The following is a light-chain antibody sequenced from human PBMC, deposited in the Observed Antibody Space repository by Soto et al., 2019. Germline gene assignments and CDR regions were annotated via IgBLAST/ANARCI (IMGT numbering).Light chain of an antibody. CDR1: SGYSNYK. Sequence: QLVLTQPPSASASLGASVTLTCTLSSGYSNYKVDWYQQRPGKGPRFVMRVGTGGIVGSKGDGIPDRFSVLGSGLNRYLTINNIQEEDESDYYCGAEHGGGSNFVYVFGTGTKLTVL. J-gene: IGLJ1*01. V-gene: IGLV9-49*01. CDR3: GAEHGGGSNFVYV. CDR2: VGTGGIVG.